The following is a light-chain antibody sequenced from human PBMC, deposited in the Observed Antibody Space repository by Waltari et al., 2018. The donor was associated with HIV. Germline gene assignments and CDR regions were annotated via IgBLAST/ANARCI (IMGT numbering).Light chain of an antibody. V-gene: IGLV3-25*03. J-gene: IGLJ1*01. CDR1: ALPKLN. CDR3: QSADSSGSYV. CDR2: KDN. Sequence: SYELTQPPSVSVSPGQTARITCSGDALPKLNAYWYQQKPGQAPVLVIYKDNERPSGIPERFSGSSSGTTVTLTISGVQAEDEADYHCQSADSSGSYVLGTGTKVTVL.